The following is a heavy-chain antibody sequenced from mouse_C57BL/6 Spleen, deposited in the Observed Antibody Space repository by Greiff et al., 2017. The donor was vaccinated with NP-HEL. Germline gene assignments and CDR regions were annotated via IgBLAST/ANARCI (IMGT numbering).Heavy chain of an antibody. CDR1: GYAFTNYL. V-gene: IGHV1-54*01. Sequence: QVQLQQSGAELVRPGTSVKVSCKASGYAFTNYLIEWVKQRPGQGLEWIGVINPGSGGNNYNEKFKGKATLTADKSSSTAYMQLSSLTSEDSAVYFCARGDGNYEFAYWGQGTLVTVSA. CDR3: ARGDGNYEFAY. D-gene: IGHD2-1*01. J-gene: IGHJ3*01. CDR2: INPGSGGN.